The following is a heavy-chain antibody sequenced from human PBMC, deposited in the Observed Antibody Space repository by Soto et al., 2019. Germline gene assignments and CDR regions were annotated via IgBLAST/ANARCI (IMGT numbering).Heavy chain of an antibody. V-gene: IGHV1-8*01. Sequence: ASVKVSCKASGYSFTNNDVSWVRQATGQGLEWMGWMNPGSGDTGCAQKFQGRVTMTRDISIATAYMELSSLRSDDTAIYYCARMEPFGSLNWFDPWGQGTLVTVSS. CDR2: MNPGSGDT. CDR1: GYSFTNND. D-gene: IGHD3-10*01. CDR3: ARMEPFGSLNWFDP. J-gene: IGHJ5*02.